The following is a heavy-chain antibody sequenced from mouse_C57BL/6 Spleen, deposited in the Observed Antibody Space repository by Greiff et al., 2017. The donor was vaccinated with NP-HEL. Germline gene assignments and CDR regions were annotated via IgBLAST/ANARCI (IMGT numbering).Heavy chain of an antibody. V-gene: IGHV1-39*01. CDR2: INPNYGTT. CDR1: GYSFTDYN. Sequence: LVKPGASVKISCKASGYSFTDYNMNWVKQSNGKSLEWIGVINPNYGTTSYNQKFKGKATLTVDQSSSTAYMQLNSLTSEDSAVYYCARGDYGSSCYYAMDYWGQGTSVTVSS. D-gene: IGHD1-1*01. J-gene: IGHJ4*01. CDR3: ARGDYGSSCYYAMDY.